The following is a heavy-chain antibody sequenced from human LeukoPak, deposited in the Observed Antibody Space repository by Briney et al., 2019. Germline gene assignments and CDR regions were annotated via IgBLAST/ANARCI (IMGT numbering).Heavy chain of an antibody. CDR2: ISSSGSTI. J-gene: IGHJ4*02. CDR3: ASNSGVSSSWQRDY. CDR1: GFTFSSYE. D-gene: IGHD6-13*01. V-gene: IGHV3-48*03. Sequence: PGGSLRLSCAASGFTFSSYEMNWVRQAPGKGLEWVSYISSSGSTIYYADSVKGRFTISRDNAKNSPYLQMNSLRAEDTAVYYCASNSGVSSSWQRDYWGQGTLVTVSS.